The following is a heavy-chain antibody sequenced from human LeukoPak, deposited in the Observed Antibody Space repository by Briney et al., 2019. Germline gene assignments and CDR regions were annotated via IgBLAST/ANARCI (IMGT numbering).Heavy chain of an antibody. CDR1: GYRFTRYW. CDR3: ARGTCSSTSCYRGVWFDY. CDR2: IYPGDSDT. J-gene: IGHJ4*02. V-gene: IGHV5-51*01. Sequence: GESLKTSCKGSGYRFTRYWIGWVRQMPGKGLEWMGIIYPGDSDTRISPSLQGQVTISVDKSIDTANLQWSSLMASDTAIYYCARGTCSSTSCYRGVWFDYWGQGTLVTVSS. D-gene: IGHD2-2*02.